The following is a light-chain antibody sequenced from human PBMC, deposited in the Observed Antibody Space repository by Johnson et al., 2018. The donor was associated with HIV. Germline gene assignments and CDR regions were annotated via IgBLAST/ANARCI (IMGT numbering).Light chain of an antibody. CDR2: DNN. J-gene: IGLJ1*01. CDR1: SSNIGNNY. CDR3: GTWDARLTIGGV. V-gene: IGLV1-51*01. Sequence: QSVLTQPPSVSAAPGQKVTISCSGSSSNIGNNYVSWYQQLPGTAPKLLIYDNNKRPSGIPDRFSGSKSGTSATLAITGLHTGDEADYYCGTWDARLTIGGVIGTGTKVTVL.